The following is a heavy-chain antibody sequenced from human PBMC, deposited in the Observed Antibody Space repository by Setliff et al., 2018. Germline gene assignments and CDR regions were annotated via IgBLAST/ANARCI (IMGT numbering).Heavy chain of an antibody. V-gene: IGHV3-30*01. J-gene: IGHJ4*02. CDR3: ARDLTSSWYAGSAY. D-gene: IGHD6-13*01. CDR2: ILYDGSNE. CDR1: GFTFSHYP. Sequence: GESLKISCEASGFTFSHYPMHWVRQAPGKGLEWVAVILYDGSNEYYADSVKGRFTISRDNSKDTLYLQMNSLRVDDTAVYYCARDLTSSWYAGSAYWGQGTLVTAPQ.